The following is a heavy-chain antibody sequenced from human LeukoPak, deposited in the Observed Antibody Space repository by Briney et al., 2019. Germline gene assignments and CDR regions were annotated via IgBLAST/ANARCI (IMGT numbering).Heavy chain of an antibody. CDR2: ISWNSGSI. Sequence: PGRSLRLSCAASGFTFDDYAMHWVRQAPGKGLEWVSGISWNSGSIGYADSVKGRFTISRDNAKNSLYLQMNSLRAEDTALYYCAKDSGFGVPYCFDYWGQGTLVTVSS. D-gene: IGHD3-10*01. J-gene: IGHJ4*02. CDR1: GFTFDDYA. V-gene: IGHV3-9*01. CDR3: AKDSGFGVPYCFDY.